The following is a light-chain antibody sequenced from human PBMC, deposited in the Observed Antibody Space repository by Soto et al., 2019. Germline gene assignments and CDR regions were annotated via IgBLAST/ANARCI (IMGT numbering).Light chain of an antibody. CDR1: QAMSTY. J-gene: IGKJ4*01. CDR3: QQLNGYQLA. CDR2: SAS. V-gene: IGKV1-9*01. Sequence: DIQLTQSPSFLSAFVGDTVTITCRASQAMSTYLAWYQQKPGKVPKLLIRSASTLQSGVPPRFSGGASGTEFPLTISTLQPDDSGIYYCQQLNGYQLAFGGGTNVEIK.